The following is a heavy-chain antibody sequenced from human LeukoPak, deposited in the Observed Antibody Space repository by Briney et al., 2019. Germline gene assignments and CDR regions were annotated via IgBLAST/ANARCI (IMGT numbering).Heavy chain of an antibody. CDR2: IYYSGST. CDR3: AREPGYSSS. Sequence: SETLSLTCTVSGGSISSHYWSWIRQPPGKGLEWIGYIYYSGSTNYNPSLKSRVTISVDTSKNQFSLKLSSVTAADTAVYYCAREPGYSSSWGQGTLVTVSS. CDR1: GGSISSHY. V-gene: IGHV4-59*11. D-gene: IGHD6-13*01. J-gene: IGHJ4*02.